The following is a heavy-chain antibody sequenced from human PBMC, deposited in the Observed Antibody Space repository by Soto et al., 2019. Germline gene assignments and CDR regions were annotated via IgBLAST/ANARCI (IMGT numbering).Heavy chain of an antibody. J-gene: IGHJ4*02. CDR3: ARAVAVAADFDY. V-gene: IGHV1-3*01. Sequence: ASVKVSCKASGYTFTGYAMHWVRQAPGQRLEWMGWINAGNGNTKYSQKFQGRVTITRDTSASTAYMELCSLRSEDTAVYYCARAVAVAADFDYWGQGTLVTVSS. CDR1: GYTFTGYA. D-gene: IGHD6-19*01. CDR2: INAGNGNT.